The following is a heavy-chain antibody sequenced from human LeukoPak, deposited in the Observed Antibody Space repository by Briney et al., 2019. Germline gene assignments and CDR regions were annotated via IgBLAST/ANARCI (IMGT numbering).Heavy chain of an antibody. V-gene: IGHV4-31*03. J-gene: IGHJ4*02. CDR3: ARGQGTVTTH. CDR1: GGSISSGGYY. D-gene: IGHD4-17*01. CDR2: IYYSGST. Sequence: SETLSLTCTVSGGSISSGGYYWSWIRQHPGKGLEWIGYIYYSGSTYYNPSLKSRVTISVDTSKNQFSLKLSSVTAADTAVYYCARGQGTVTTHWGQGTLVTVSS.